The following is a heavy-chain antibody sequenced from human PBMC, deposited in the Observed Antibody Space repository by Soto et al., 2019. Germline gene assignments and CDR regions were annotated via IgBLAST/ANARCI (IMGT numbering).Heavy chain of an antibody. D-gene: IGHD6-19*01. CDR3: ARVVVAGGHNWFDP. V-gene: IGHV1-18*01. J-gene: IGHJ5*02. CDR1: GYTFTRHG. CDR2: ISANNGNT. Sequence: ASVKVSCKASGYTFTRHGISWVRQAPGQGLEWMGWISANNGNTNYAQKLQGRVTMTTDTSTSTVYMEVRSLRSDDTAVYYCARVVVAGGHNWFDPWGQGTLVTVSS.